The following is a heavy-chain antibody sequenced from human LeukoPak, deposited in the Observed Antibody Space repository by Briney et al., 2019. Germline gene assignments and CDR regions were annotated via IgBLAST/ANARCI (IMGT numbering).Heavy chain of an antibody. CDR1: GFTFSSYS. CDR3: ARGSGLFM. Sequence: GGDLRLSCAASGFTFSSYSMNWVRQASRKGLEWVSSISSSSSYIYYADSVKGRFTISRDNAKNSLYLQMNSLRAADTAVYYCARGSGLFMRGPRILVTVSS. J-gene: IGHJ4*02. V-gene: IGHV3-21*01. CDR2: ISSSSSYI. D-gene: IGHD3-3*01.